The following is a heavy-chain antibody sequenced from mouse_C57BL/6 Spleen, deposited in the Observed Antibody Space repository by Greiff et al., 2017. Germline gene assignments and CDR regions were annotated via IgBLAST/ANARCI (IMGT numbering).Heavy chain of an antibody. CDR3: ARLPSRGEDYYGSSFFAMDD. V-gene: IGHV1-55*01. D-gene: IGHD1-1*01. Sequence: QVQLQQPGAELVKPGASVKMSCKASGYTFTSYWITWVKQRPGQGLEWIGDIYPGSGSTNYNEKFKSKATLTVDTSSSTAYMQLSSLTSEDSAVYYCARLPSRGEDYYGSSFFAMDDWGQGASVTVSS. J-gene: IGHJ4*01. CDR2: IYPGSGST. CDR1: GYTFTSYW.